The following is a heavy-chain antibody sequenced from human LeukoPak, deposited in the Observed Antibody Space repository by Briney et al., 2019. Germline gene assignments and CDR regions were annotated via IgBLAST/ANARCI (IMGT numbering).Heavy chain of an antibody. CDR2: IYYSGST. CDR1: GGSISSYY. V-gene: IGHV4-59*08. Sequence: SETLSLTCTVSGGSISSYYWSWIRQPPGKGLEWIGYIYYSGSTNYNPSLKSRVTISVDTSKNQFSLKLSSVTAADTAVYYCASISSTVTGFDYWGXXTLVTXSS. CDR3: ASISSTVTGFDY. J-gene: IGHJ4*01. D-gene: IGHD4-17*01.